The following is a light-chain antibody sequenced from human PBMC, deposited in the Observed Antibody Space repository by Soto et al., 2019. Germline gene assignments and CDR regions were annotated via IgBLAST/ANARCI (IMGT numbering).Light chain of an antibody. CDR1: ETILSN. Sequence: ERVMTQSPATLSVSPGERATLSCGASETILSNLAWYQQKPGRAPRLLIYGASNRATGIPARFSGSGSGTEFTLTISSLQSEDFAVSYCQQYNNWPITFGQGTRLEIK. CDR2: GAS. CDR3: QQYNNWPIT. J-gene: IGKJ5*01. V-gene: IGKV3-15*01.